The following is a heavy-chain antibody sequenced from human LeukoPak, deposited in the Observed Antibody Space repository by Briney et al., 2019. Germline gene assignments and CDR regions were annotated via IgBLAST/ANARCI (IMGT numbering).Heavy chain of an antibody. D-gene: IGHD2-21*01. CDR2: ISWNSGSI. CDR3: AKDQGLFAGAFDI. Sequence: PGGSLRLSCAPSGFTFDDYAMHWVRQAPGKGLEWASGISWNSGSIGYADSVKGRFTISRDNAKSSLYLQMNRLRAEDMALYYCAKDQGLFAGAFDIWGQGSMVTVSS. CDR1: GFTFDDYA. J-gene: IGHJ3*02. V-gene: IGHV3-9*03.